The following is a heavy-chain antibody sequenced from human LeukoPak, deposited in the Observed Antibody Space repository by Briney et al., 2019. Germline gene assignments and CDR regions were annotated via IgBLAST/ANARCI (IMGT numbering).Heavy chain of an antibody. CDR3: AKNHEHGRYAGFDF. Sequence: GGSLRLSCAASGFTFSNYAMTWVRQAPGKGLEWVSSIIGSGVSTFYADSVKGRFTISRDNSKNTLYLQMNSLRGEDAAVYYCAKNHEHGRYAGFDFWAEGALVAVSS. D-gene: IGHD2-2*01. J-gene: IGHJ3*01. CDR1: GFTFSNYA. V-gene: IGHV3-23*01. CDR2: IIGSGVST.